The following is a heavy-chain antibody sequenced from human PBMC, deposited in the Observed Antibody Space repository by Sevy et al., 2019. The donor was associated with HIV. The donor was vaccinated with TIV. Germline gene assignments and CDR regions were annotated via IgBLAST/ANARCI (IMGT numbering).Heavy chain of an antibody. J-gene: IGHJ6*02. Sequence: GGSLRLSCAASGFSVSNNYLSWVRQAPGKGLEWVSAIYSGGNTYYADSVKGRFTISRDNSKNTVYLQMNGLRAEDTAVYYCARDCSSASCLWGMDVWGQGTMVTVSS. V-gene: IGHV3-53*01. CDR3: ARDCSSASCLWGMDV. CDR1: GFSVSNNY. D-gene: IGHD2-2*01. CDR2: IYSGGNT.